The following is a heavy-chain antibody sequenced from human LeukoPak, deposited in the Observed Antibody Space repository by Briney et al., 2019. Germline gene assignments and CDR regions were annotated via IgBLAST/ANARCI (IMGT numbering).Heavy chain of an antibody. V-gene: IGHV1-2*02. CDR3: ARANFLYCSSTTCLFDY. CDR2: INPNSGDT. J-gene: IGHJ4*02. CDR1: GYTFTDYY. Sequence: ASVKVSCKASGYTFTDYYLHWGRQAPGQGFEWMGWINPNSGDTNYAQKFQGRVTMTRDTSISTAHMEMSRLRSDDTAVYYCARANFLYCSSTTCLFDYWGQGTLVTVSS. D-gene: IGHD2-2*01.